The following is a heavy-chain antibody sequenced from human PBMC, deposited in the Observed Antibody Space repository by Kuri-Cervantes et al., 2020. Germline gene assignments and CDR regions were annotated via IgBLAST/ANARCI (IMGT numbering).Heavy chain of an antibody. V-gene: IGHV4-34*01. CDR2: INHSGST. CDR1: GGSFSGYY. CDR3: ARDRGSGWYGVGGGVDY. Sequence: SETLSLTCAVYGGSFSGYYWSWIRQPPGKGLEWIGEINHSGSTNYNPSLKSRVTISVDTSKNQFSLKLSSVTAADTAVYYCARDRGSGWYGVGGGVDYWGQGTLVTVSS. J-gene: IGHJ4*02. D-gene: IGHD6-19*01.